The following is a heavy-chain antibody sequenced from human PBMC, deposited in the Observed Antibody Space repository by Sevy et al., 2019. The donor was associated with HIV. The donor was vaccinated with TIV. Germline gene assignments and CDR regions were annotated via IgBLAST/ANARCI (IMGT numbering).Heavy chain of an antibody. Sequence: GESLKISCAASALTFTRYAFHWVRQAPGKGPEWLGVISYEGSNIYSGPSVKGRFTISRDNSKNTLYLQMNDMRTEDTAVYYCAKDLHPPGPVRGTNFDYWGRRTLVTVSS. CDR1: ALTFTRYA. CDR3: AKDLHPPGPVRGTNFDY. V-gene: IGHV3-30*18. J-gene: IGHJ4*02. D-gene: IGHD1-1*01. CDR2: ISYEGSNI.